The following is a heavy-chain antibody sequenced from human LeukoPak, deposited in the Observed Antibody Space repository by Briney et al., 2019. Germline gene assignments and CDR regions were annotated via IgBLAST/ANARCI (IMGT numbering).Heavy chain of an antibody. CDR2: ITWKTHRT. CDR3: ASEVGYRSLGY. CDR1: GFTFNDDT. Sequence: GGSLRLSCAPSGFTFNDDTMHWVRQTPGRGLEWVSFITWKTHRTNYADSVKGRFTVSRDNRKDSLYLQMNSLSTEDTGLYHCASEVGYRSLGYLGQGTLVTVSS. J-gene: IGHJ4*02. V-gene: IGHV3-43*01. D-gene: IGHD3-3*01.